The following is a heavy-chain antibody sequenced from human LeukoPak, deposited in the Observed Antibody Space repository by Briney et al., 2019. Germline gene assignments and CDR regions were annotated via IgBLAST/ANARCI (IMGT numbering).Heavy chain of an antibody. Sequence: GGSLRLSCAASGFTFSSYGMHWVRQAPGKGLEWVAVISYDGSNKYYADSVKGRFTISRDNSKNTLYLQMNSLRAEDTAVYYCARPHRDSSGLLGFDPWGQGTLVTVSS. J-gene: IGHJ5*02. D-gene: IGHD3-22*01. V-gene: IGHV3-30*03. CDR3: ARPHRDSSGLLGFDP. CDR2: ISYDGSNK. CDR1: GFTFSSYG.